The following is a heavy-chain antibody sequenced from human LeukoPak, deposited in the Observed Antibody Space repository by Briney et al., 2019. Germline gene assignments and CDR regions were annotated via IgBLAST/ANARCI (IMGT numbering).Heavy chain of an antibody. D-gene: IGHD3-3*01. CDR1: GFTFSSYE. CDR3: AKDGFWSGYYNRAFDY. CDR2: ISGSGGST. J-gene: IGHJ4*02. V-gene: IGHV3-23*01. Sequence: GGSLRLSCAASGFTFSSYEMNWVRQAPGKGLEWVSAISGSGGSTYYADSVKGRFTISRDNSKNTLYLQMNSLRAEDTAVYYCAKDGFWSGYYNRAFDYWGQGTLVTVSS.